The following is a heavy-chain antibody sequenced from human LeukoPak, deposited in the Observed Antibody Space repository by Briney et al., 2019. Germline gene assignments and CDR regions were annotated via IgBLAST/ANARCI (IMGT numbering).Heavy chain of an antibody. CDR1: GYTFTSYY. Sequence: ASVEVSCKASGYTFTSYYMHWVRQAPGQGLEWMGIINPSGGSTSYAQKFQGRVTMTRDTSTSTVYMELSSLRSEDTAVYYCASPSYYDFWSGYYPLDYWGQGTLVTVSS. CDR3: ASPSYYDFWSGYYPLDY. J-gene: IGHJ4*02. D-gene: IGHD3-3*01. CDR2: INPSGGST. V-gene: IGHV1-46*01.